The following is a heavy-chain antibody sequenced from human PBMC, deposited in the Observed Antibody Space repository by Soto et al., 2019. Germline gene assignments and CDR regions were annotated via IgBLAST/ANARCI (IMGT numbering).Heavy chain of an antibody. Sequence: PGESLKISCKASGYIFIDYWIGWVRQMPGKGLEWMGIAYPRDSDTRYSPPFQGQVTISADRSTGTAFLQWRSLKASDTALYYCARPPLPGYSIHFNSWGQGTLVTVSS. CDR3: ARPPLPGYSIHFNS. V-gene: IGHV5-51*01. D-gene: IGHD2-15*01. J-gene: IGHJ4*02. CDR2: AYPRDSDT. CDR1: GYIFIDYW.